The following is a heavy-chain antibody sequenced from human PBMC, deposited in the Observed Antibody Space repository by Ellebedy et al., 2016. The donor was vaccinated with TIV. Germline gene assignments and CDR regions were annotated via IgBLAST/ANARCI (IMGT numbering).Heavy chain of an antibody. CDR2: ISYDGSHK. CDR1: GFTFSSYG. D-gene: IGHD1-26*01. V-gene: IGHV3-33*06. CDR3: AKASGANYYFEY. Sequence: GGSLRLSXAASGFTFSSYGMHWVRQAPGKGLEWVAVISYDGSHKNYADSVKGRLTISRDNSNNTLYLQMNSLRAEDTAVYYCAKASGANYYFEYWGQGTLVTVSS. J-gene: IGHJ4*02.